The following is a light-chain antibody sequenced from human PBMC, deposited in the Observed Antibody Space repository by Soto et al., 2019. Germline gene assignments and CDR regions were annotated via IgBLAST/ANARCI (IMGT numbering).Light chain of an antibody. CDR2: DAS. J-gene: IGKJ4*01. Sequence: EIVLTQSPATLALSPGERATLSCRASQRVSSHFAWYQQKPGQAPRLLIYDASNIATGIRARFSGSGSGTDFTLTISSLEPEDFAVYYCQQRSNWPFLTFGGGTKVEIK. CDR1: QRVSSH. V-gene: IGKV3-11*01. CDR3: QQRSNWPFLT.